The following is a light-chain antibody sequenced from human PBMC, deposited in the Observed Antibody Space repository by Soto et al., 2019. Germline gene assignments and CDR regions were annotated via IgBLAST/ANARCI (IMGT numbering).Light chain of an antibody. Sequence: QSALTQPRSVSGSPGQSVTISCTGTSSDVGGYNYVSWYQQHPGKAPKLMIYDVSKRPSGVPDRFSGSKSGNTASLTISGLQAEDEADYYCCSYAGRYTFVFGGGIKLTVL. CDR2: DVS. CDR3: CSYAGRYTFV. V-gene: IGLV2-11*01. CDR1: SSDVGGYNY. J-gene: IGLJ2*01.